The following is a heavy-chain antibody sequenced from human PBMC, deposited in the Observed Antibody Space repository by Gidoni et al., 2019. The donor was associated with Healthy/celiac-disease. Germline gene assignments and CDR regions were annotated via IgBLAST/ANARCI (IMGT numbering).Heavy chain of an antibody. CDR2: INHSGST. J-gene: IGHJ1*01. CDR1: GGSFSGYY. V-gene: IGHV4-34*01. D-gene: IGHD4-17*01. CDR3: ARTLTVTTGRGYFQH. Sequence: QVQLQQWGAGLLKPSETLSLTCAVYGGSFSGYYWSWIRQPPGKGLEWIGEINHSGSTNYNPSLKSRVTISVDTSKNQFSLKLSSVTAADTAVYYCARTLTVTTGRGYFQHWGQGTLVTVSS.